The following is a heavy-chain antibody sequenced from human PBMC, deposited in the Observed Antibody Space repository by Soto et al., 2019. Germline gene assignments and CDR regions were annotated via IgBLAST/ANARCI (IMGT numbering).Heavy chain of an antibody. Sequence: EVQLLESGGGLVQPGGSLRLSCAASGFTFSTYALSWARQAPGKGLEWVAGIDDGGVSTYYADSVKGRLTISRDNSKNMLYLQMGSLRAEDTAVYYCVKGQSSSWSQTGGMDVWGQGTTVTVSS. V-gene: IGHV3-23*01. J-gene: IGHJ6*02. CDR1: GFTFSTYA. CDR3: VKGQSSSWSQTGGMDV. D-gene: IGHD6-6*01. CDR2: IDDGGVST.